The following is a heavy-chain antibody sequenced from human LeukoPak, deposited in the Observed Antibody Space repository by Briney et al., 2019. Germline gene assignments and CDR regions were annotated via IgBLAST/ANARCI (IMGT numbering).Heavy chain of an antibody. CDR3: ARPDYYGSGRFDP. J-gene: IGHJ5*02. V-gene: IGHV3-23*01. D-gene: IGHD3-10*01. CDR2: ISGSGGST. Sequence: GGTLRLSCAASGFTFSSYGMSWVRQAPGKGLEWVSAISGSGGSTYYADSVKGWFTISRDNSKNTLYLQMNSLRAEDTAVYYCARPDYYGSGRFDPWGRGTLVTVSS. CDR1: GFTFSSYG.